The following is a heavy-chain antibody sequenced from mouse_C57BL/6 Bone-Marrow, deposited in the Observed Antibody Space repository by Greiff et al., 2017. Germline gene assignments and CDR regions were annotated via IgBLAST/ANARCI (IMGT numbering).Heavy chain of an antibody. D-gene: IGHD1-1*01. CDR3: TRHYYGSSYFDY. Sequence: VQLKESGAELVRPGASVKLSCTASGFNIKDDYMHWVKQRPEQGLEWIGWIDPENGDTEYASKFQGKATITADTSSNTAYLQLSSLTSEDTAVYYCTRHYYGSSYFDYWGQGTTLTVSS. CDR2: IDPENGDT. V-gene: IGHV14-4*01. J-gene: IGHJ2*01. CDR1: GFNIKDDY.